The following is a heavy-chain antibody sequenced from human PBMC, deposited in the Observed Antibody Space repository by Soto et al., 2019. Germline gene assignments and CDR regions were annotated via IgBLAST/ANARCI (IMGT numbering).Heavy chain of an antibody. J-gene: IGHJ6*02. CDR3: ARHGSGYLPYYYGMDV. Sequence: PGESLKISCKGSGYSFTSSWIGWVRQMPGKGLEWMGIIDPGDSDARYSPSFQGQVTISADKSINTAYLQWSTLKASDTAMYYCARHGSGYLPYYYGMDVWGQGTAVTDSS. D-gene: IGHD3-3*01. V-gene: IGHV5-51*01. CDR2: IDPGDSDA. CDR1: GYSFTSSW.